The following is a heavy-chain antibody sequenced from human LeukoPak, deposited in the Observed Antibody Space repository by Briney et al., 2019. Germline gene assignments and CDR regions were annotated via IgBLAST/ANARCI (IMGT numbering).Heavy chain of an antibody. V-gene: IGHV3-7*02. J-gene: IGHJ4*02. Sequence: GGSLRLSCAASGLTFSDHWMGWVRQAPGKGLEWVANINQGGSGQFYVDSVKGRFIISRDNTENSLYLQMNSLRAEDTALYYCAATSAWRIDFWGQGTVVTVSS. CDR1: GLTFSDHW. CDR3: AATSAWRIDF. CDR2: INQGGSGQ. D-gene: IGHD3-3*01.